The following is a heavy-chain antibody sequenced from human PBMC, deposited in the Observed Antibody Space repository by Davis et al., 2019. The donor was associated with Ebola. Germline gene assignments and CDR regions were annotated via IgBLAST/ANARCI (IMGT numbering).Heavy chain of an antibody. D-gene: IGHD3-10*01. CDR2: INTNTGNP. V-gene: IGHV7-4-1*02. CDR3: ARGLLWFGELTLYYFDY. Sequence: ASVKVSCKASGYTFTSYAMNWVRQAPGQGLEWMGWINTNTGNPTYAQGFTGRFVFSLDTSVSTAYLQISSLKAEDTAVYYCARGLLWFGELTLYYFDYWGQGPRSPSPQ. CDR1: GYTFTSYA. J-gene: IGHJ4*02.